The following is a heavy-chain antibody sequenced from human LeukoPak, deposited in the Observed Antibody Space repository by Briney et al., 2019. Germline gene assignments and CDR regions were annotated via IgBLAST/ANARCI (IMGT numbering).Heavy chain of an antibody. CDR3: ARDNSVGSWDY. CDR2: IIPIFGTA. CDR1: GGTFSSYA. D-gene: IGHD4-23*01. J-gene: IGHJ4*02. Sequence: ASVKVSCKASGGTFSSYAISWVRQAPGQGLEWMGGIIPIFGTANYAQRFQGRVTITADESTSTAYMELSSLRSEDTAVYYCARDNSVGSWDYWGQGTLVTVSS. V-gene: IGHV1-69*01.